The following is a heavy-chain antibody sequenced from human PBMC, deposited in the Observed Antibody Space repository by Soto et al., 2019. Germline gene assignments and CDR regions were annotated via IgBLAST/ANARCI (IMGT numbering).Heavy chain of an antibody. CDR2: ISVYNGNT. CDR1: GYTFTSYG. CDR3: ARIGSGTVTTLDHFDY. Sequence: ASVKGSCKASGYTFTSYGINWVRQAPGQGREWMGWISVYNGNTNYAQKLQDRVTMTTDTSTSTAYMELRSLRSDDTAVYYCARIGSGTVTTLDHFDYWGQGTLVTVSS. D-gene: IGHD4-17*01. V-gene: IGHV1-18*01. J-gene: IGHJ4*02.